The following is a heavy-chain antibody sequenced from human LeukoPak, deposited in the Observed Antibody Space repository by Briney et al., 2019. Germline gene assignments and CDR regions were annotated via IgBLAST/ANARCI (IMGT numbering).Heavy chain of an antibody. J-gene: IGHJ6*02. CDR3: ARSGSHNYYYYGMDV. D-gene: IGHD1-26*01. CDR1: GYTFTNYG. Sequence: ASVKVSCKASGYTFTNYGISWVRQAPGQGLEWMGCISAYNGNTKYAQKFQSGVTMTTDTSTNTVNMELRSLRSDDTAVFYCARSGSHNYYYYGMDVWGQGTTVIVSS. V-gene: IGHV1-18*01. CDR2: ISAYNGNT.